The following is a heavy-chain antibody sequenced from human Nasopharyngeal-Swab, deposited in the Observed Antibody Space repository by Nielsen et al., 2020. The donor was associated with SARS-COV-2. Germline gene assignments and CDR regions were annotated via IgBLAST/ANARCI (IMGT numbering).Heavy chain of an antibody. CDR2: INHSGST. Sequence: SQTLSLTCAVYGGSFSGYYWSWIRQPPGKGLEWIGEINHSGSTNYNPSLKSRVTISVDTSKNQFSLKLTSVTAADTAVYYCARDGYHLLWRVEDKWFDPWGQGTLVTVSS. CDR3: ARDGYHLLWRVEDKWFDP. D-gene: IGHD2-2*01. V-gene: IGHV4-34*01. J-gene: IGHJ5*02. CDR1: GGSFSGYY.